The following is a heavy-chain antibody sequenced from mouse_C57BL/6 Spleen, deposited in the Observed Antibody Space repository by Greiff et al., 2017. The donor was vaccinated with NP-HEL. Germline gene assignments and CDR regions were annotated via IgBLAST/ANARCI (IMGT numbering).Heavy chain of an antibody. CDR3: ASITTVVAPYAMDY. CDR2: IHPNSGST. J-gene: IGHJ4*01. D-gene: IGHD1-1*01. CDR1: GYTFTSYW. V-gene: IGHV1-64*01. Sequence: QVQLQQPGAELVKPGASVKLSCKASGYTFTSYWMHWVKQRPGHGLEWIGMIHPNSGSTNYNEKFKSKATLTVDKSSSTAYMQLSSLTSEDSAVYYCASITTVVAPYAMDYWGQGTSVTVSS.